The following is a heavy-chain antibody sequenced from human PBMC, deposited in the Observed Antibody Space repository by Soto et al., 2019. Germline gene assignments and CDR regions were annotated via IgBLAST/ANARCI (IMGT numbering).Heavy chain of an antibody. J-gene: IGHJ5*02. Sequence: ASVKVSCKASGYTFTSYGISWVRQAPGQGLEWMGWISAYNGNTNYAQKLQGRVTMTTDTSTSTAYMELRSLRSDDTAVYYCARTRFGVVIIRGVRFDPWGQGTLVTVSS. V-gene: IGHV1-18*01. CDR2: ISAYNGNT. CDR3: ARTRFGVVIIRGVRFDP. CDR1: GYTFTSYG. D-gene: IGHD3-3*01.